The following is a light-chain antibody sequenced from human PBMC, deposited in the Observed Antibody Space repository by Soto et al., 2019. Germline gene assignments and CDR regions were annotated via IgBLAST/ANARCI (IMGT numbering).Light chain of an antibody. J-gene: IGKJ5*01. Sequence: DIQMTQSPSSLSASVGVRVTITCRASQDISVYLAWYQQKPGKVPKLLIYSASTLQSGVLSLFSGSGSGTDFTLTISSLQPEDVATDFCQKFNTAPLTIGQGTRLEL. V-gene: IGKV1-27*01. CDR3: QKFNTAPLT. CDR2: SAS. CDR1: QDISVY.